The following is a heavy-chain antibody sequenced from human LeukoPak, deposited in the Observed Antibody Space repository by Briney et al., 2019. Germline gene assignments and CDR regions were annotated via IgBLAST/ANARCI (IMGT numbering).Heavy chain of an antibody. CDR2: ITPLFRTA. V-gene: IGHV1-69*06. D-gene: IGHD3-9*01. CDR1: GGSFSSYA. Sequence: ASVKVSCKASGGSFSSYAISWVRQAPRQGPEWMGGITPLFRTANYAPKFRDRVTITADKSTSTAFMELSSLRSEDTAMYYCATNYEILSGYPKNYYFHIWGQGTMVTVSS. J-gene: IGHJ3*02. CDR3: ATNYEILSGYPKNYYFHI.